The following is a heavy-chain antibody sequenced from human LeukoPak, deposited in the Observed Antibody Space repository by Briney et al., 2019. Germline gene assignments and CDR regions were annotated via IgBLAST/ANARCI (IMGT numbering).Heavy chain of an antibody. CDR2: ISPGDSDA. J-gene: IGHJ4*02. V-gene: IGHV5-51*01. CDR3: ARRYCSSTSCNPYFFDY. Sequence: GESLKISCKGSGYTFTIYYIGWVRQTPGKGLEWMGIISPGDSDARYSPSFQGQVTISADKSISTAYLRWSSLKASDTAMYYCARRYCSSTSCNPYFFDYWGQGTLVTVSS. D-gene: IGHD2-2*01. CDR1: GYTFTIYY.